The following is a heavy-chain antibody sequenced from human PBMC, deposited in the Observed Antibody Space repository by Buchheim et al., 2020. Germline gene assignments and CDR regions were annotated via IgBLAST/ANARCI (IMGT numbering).Heavy chain of an antibody. CDR1: GGSFSGYY. Sequence: QVQLQQWGAGLLKPSETLSLTCAVSGGSFSGYYWSWIRQPPGKGLEWIGEINHSGSTNYNPSLKSRVPIPVDTSKNQFSLKLSSVTAADTAVYYCARGFSDFWSGYTIPFDYWGQGTL. CDR2: INHSGST. CDR3: ARGFSDFWSGYTIPFDY. V-gene: IGHV4-34*01. J-gene: IGHJ4*02. D-gene: IGHD3-3*01.